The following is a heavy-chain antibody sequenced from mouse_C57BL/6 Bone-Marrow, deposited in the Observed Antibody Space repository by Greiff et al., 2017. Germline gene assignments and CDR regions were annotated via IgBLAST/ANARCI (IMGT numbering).Heavy chain of an antibody. CDR1: GYAFSSYW. Sequence: VQLQQSGAELVKPGASVKISCKASGYAFSSYWMTWVKQRPGKGLEWIGQIYPGDGDTNYNGQFKGKATLTADKSSSTAYMQLSSLTTEDSAVYFCARENYYGSRNWGQGTLVTVSA. D-gene: IGHD1-1*01. V-gene: IGHV1-80*01. CDR2: IYPGDGDT. J-gene: IGHJ3*01. CDR3: ARENYYGSRN.